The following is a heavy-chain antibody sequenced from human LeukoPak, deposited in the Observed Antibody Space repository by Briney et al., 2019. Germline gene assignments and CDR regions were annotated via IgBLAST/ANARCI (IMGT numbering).Heavy chain of an antibody. CDR1: GGSISSYY. CDR2: IYYSGST. J-gene: IGHJ3*02. Sequence: SETLSLTCTVSGGSISSYYWSWIRQPPGKGLEWIGYIYYSGSTNYNPSLKSRVTISVDTSKNQFSLKLSSVTAADTAVYYCARIRGRDGYNGWHDAFDIWGQGTIVTVSS. CDR3: ARIRGRDGYNGWHDAFDI. D-gene: IGHD5-24*01. V-gene: IGHV4-59*01.